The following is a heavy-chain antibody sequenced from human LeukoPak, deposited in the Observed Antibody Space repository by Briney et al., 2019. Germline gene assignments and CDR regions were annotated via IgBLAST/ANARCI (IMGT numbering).Heavy chain of an antibody. Sequence: GGSLRLSCAASGFTFSDYYMSWIRQAPGKGLEWVSYISSSGSTIYYADSVKGRFTISRDNAKNSLYLQMNSLRAEDTAVYYCAREMGYIVATTVAQGFDYWGQGTLVTVSS. D-gene: IGHD5-12*01. CDR1: GFTFSDYY. V-gene: IGHV3-11*01. CDR3: AREMGYIVATTVAQGFDY. CDR2: ISSSGSTI. J-gene: IGHJ4*02.